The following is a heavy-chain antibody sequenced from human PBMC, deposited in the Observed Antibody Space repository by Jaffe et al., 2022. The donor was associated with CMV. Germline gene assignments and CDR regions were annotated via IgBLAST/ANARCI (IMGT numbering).Heavy chain of an antibody. J-gene: IGHJ4*02. CDR3: ATHGREGVAGFPAAFG. CDR2: ISYDGSNK. CDR1: GFTFSSYG. D-gene: IGHD6-19*01. V-gene: IGHV3-30*03. Sequence: QVQLVESGGGVVQPGRSLRLSCAASGFTFSSYGMHWVRQAPGKGLEWVAVISYDGSNKYYADSVKGRFTISRDNSKNTLYLQMNSLRAEDTAVYYCATHGREGVAGFPAAFGWGQGTLVTVSS.